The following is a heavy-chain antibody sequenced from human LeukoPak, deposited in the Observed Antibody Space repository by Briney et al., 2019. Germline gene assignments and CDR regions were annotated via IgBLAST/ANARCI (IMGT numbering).Heavy chain of an antibody. Sequence: SCAASGFTFSSYWMSWVRQAPGKGLEWVANIKQDGSEKYYVDSVKGRFTISRDNAKNSLYLQMNSLRAEDTAVYYCASLTYYDFWSGWTYYYYYMDVWGKGTTVTVSS. D-gene: IGHD3-3*01. CDR1: GFTFSSYW. CDR2: IKQDGSEK. V-gene: IGHV3-7*01. CDR3: ASLTYYDFWSGWTYYYYYMDV. J-gene: IGHJ6*03.